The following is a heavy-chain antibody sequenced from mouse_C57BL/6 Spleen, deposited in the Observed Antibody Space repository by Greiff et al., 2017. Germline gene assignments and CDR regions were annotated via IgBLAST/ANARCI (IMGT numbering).Heavy chain of an antibody. D-gene: IGHD2-2*01. J-gene: IGHJ1*03. CDR1: GYTFTSYW. Sequence: QVQLQQPGAELVKPGASVKLSCKASGYTFTSYWMQWVKQRPGQGLEWIGEIDPSDSYTNYNQKFKGKATLTVDTSSGTAYMQLSSLTSEDSAVYYCARKAPWLPCYWYFDVWGTGTTVTVSS. CDR2: IDPSDSYT. V-gene: IGHV1-50*01. CDR3: ARKAPWLPCYWYFDV.